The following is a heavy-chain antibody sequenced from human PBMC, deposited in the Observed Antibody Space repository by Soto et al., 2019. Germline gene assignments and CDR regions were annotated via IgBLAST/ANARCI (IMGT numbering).Heavy chain of an antibody. Sequence: SETLSLTCTVSGDSVMTYYWSWIRQPPGKGLEWIGDISYSGSSNYNPSLKSRVTTSLDTSKNQFSLKLSSVMAADTAVYYCARGSLRSRVDYWGKGTLVTV. D-gene: IGHD3-16*01. CDR1: GDSVMTYY. CDR3: ARGSLRSRVDY. J-gene: IGHJ4*02. CDR2: ISYSGSS. V-gene: IGHV4-59*02.